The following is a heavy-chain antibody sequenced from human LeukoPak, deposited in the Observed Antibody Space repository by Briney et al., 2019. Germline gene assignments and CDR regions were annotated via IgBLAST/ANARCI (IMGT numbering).Heavy chain of an antibody. D-gene: IGHD2-21*01. J-gene: IGHJ3*02. CDR2: IIPIFGTA. V-gene: IGHV1-69*13. Sequence: SVKVSCKASGGTLSSYAISWVRQAPGQGLEWMGGIIPIFGTANYAQKFQGRVTITADESTSTAYMELSSLRSEDTAVYYCARESHVIKINHDAFDIWGQGTMVTASS. CDR1: GGTLSSYA. CDR3: ARESHVIKINHDAFDI.